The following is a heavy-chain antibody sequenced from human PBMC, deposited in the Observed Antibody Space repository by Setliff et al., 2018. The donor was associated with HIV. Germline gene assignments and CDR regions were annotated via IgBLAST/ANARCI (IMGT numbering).Heavy chain of an antibody. J-gene: IGHJ4*02. CDR3: AKSLLVAGNDY. CDR1: TFSVSEYA. CDR2: ISSGGEIM. D-gene: IGHD2-8*02. V-gene: IGHV3-23*01. Sequence: GGSLRLSCAASTFSVSEYAMSWVRQAPGKGLEWVSAISSGGEIMFYADSVKGRFTISRDNSKNTLYLQMISLRADDTAVYYCAKSLLVAGNDYWGQGTLVTVSS.